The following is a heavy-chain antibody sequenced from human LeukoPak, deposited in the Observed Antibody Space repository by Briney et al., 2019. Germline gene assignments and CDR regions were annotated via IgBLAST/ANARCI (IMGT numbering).Heavy chain of an antibody. CDR3: ASQSEPGGFDY. CDR2: VYYSGST. Sequence: SETLSLTCTVSCGSISSYYWTWIRQPPGRGLEWIGYVYYSGSTNYSPSLKSRVTISVDTSMNQFSLKLRSVTAADTAAYYCASQSEPGGFDYWGQGTLVTVSS. V-gene: IGHV4-59*01. CDR1: CGSISSYY. J-gene: IGHJ4*02. D-gene: IGHD1-14*01.